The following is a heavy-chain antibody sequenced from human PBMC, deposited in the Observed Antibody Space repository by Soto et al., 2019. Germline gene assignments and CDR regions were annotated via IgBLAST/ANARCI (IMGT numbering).Heavy chain of an antibody. CDR1: GFTFSSYW. V-gene: IGHV3-7*01. CDR3: ARDQIAVAGTFWFDP. D-gene: IGHD6-19*01. J-gene: IGHJ5*02. Sequence: EVQLVESGGGLVQPGGSLRLSCAASGFTFSSYWMSWVRQAPGKGLEWVANIKQDGSEKYYVDSVKGRFTISRDNAKNSLYLQMNSLRAEDTAVYYCARDQIAVAGTFWFDPWGQGTLVTVSS. CDR2: IKQDGSEK.